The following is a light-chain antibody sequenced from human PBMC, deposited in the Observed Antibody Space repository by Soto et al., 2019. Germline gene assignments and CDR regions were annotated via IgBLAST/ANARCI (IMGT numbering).Light chain of an antibody. CDR1: QDISKY. V-gene: IGKV1-33*01. CDR2: DTS. J-gene: IGKJ2*01. Sequence: DIQMTQSPSSLSASVGDRVTITCQASQDISKYLNWYQHKPGKAPKLLIYDTSNLETGVPSRFSGSGSGTHFTFTISSLQPEDTAIYYCQQYDNLPRNTFDQGTKLEIK. CDR3: QQYDNLPRNT.